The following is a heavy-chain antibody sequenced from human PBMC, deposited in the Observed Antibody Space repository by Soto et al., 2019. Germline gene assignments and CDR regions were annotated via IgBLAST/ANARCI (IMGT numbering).Heavy chain of an antibody. CDR3: ARAVSYDFWRGYYKPDWYFDL. J-gene: IGHJ2*01. Sequence: QVQLVQSGAEVKKPGSSVKVSCKASGGTFSSYTISWVRQAPGQGLEWMGRIIPILGIANYAQKFQGRVTITADKSTSTAYMELSSLRSEDTAVYYCARAVSYDFWRGYYKPDWYFDLWGRGTLVTVSS. D-gene: IGHD3-3*01. CDR2: IIPILGIA. V-gene: IGHV1-69*02. CDR1: GGTFSSYT.